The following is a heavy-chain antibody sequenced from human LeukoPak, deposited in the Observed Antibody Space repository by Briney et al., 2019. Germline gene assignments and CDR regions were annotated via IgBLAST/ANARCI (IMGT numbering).Heavy chain of an antibody. D-gene: IGHD4-17*01. J-gene: IGHJ4*02. Sequence: GGSLRLSCAASGFTFSTNWMHWVRQAPGKGLVWVSRISPDGRTTGHADSVQGRFTISRDNAKNTVYLQMNSLRAEDTAVYYCVRDRTVPTLFDSWGQGTLVTVSS. CDR1: GFTFSTNW. CDR3: VRDRTVPTLFDS. V-gene: IGHV3-74*01. CDR2: ISPDGRTT.